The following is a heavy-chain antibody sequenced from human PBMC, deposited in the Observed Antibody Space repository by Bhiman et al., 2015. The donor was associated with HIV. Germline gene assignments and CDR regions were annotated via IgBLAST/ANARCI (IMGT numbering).Heavy chain of an antibody. CDR1: RITFSSYG. CDR2: IWYDGSNK. V-gene: IGHV3-33*06. D-gene: IGHD3-22*01. CDR3: AKDLHDSSGLHFFDY. Sequence: QVQLVESGGGVVQPGRSLRLSCVASRITFSSYGMHWVRQAPGKGLEWVAVIWYDGSNKYYADSVKGRFTISRDNSKNTLYLQMNSLRAEDTAVYYCAKDLHDSSGLHFFDYWGQGTRVTVSS. J-gene: IGHJ4*02.